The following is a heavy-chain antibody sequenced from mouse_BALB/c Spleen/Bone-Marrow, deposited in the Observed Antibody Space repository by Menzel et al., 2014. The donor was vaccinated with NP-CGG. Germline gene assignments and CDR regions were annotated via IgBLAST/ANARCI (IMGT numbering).Heavy chain of an antibody. CDR2: ISSGGSYT. CDR1: GFIFSSYA. CDR3: ARKSYYDYDGRPWFAY. V-gene: IGHV5-9-3*01. Sequence: DVHLVESGGGLVKPGGSLKLSCAASGFIFSSYAMSWVRQTPEKRLGWVATISSGGSYTYYPDSVKGRFTISRDNAKNTLYLQMSSLRSEDTAMYYCARKSYYDYDGRPWFAYWGQGTLVTVSA. D-gene: IGHD2-4*01. J-gene: IGHJ3*01.